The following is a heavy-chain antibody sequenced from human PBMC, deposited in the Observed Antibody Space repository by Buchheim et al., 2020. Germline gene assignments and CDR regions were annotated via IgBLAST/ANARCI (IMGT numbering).Heavy chain of an antibody. CDR1: GFTFSSYA. Sequence: QVQLVESGGGVVQPGRSLRLSCAASGFTFSSYAMHWVRQAPGKGLEWVAVIWYDGSNKYYADSVRGRFTISRDNSKNTLYLQMNSLRAEDTAVYYCARDLYSSGPKHWFDPWGQGTL. D-gene: IGHD3-22*01. J-gene: IGHJ5*02. CDR2: IWYDGSNK. V-gene: IGHV3-33*08. CDR3: ARDLYSSGPKHWFDP.